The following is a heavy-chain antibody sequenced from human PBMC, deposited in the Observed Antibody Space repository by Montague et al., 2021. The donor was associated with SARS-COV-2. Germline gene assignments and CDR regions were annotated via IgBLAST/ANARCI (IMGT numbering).Heavy chain of an antibody. CDR1: GFTFNNFY. Sequence: SRSLSWAGSGFTFNNFYINWVRQAPGKGLEWLSFITGTNNGIRYSSSMNGRFTVSRDNAHSSVYLHLDSLTAEDTAVYYCARSLFYGSGGYFDFWGQGTLGAGSS. CDR2: ITGTNNGI. J-gene: IGHJ4*02. V-gene: IGHV3-11*03. D-gene: IGHD3-10*01. CDR3: ARSLFYGSGGYFDF.